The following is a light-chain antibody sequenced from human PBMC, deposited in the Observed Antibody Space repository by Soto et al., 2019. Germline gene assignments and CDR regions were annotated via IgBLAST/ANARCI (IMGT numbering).Light chain of an antibody. CDR1: QSVSSN. CDR3: QQYNNWHPIT. CDR2: DAS. Sequence: ERVMTQSPATLSVSRGERATLSCRASQSVSSNLAWYQQKPGQATRLIIYDASTRANGIPARFSGSGSETEFTLTISSLQSEDFAFYYCQQYNNWHPITFGQGTRLEIK. J-gene: IGKJ5*01. V-gene: IGKV3-15*01.